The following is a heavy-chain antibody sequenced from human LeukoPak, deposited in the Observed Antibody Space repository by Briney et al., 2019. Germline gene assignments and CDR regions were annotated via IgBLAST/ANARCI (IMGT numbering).Heavy chain of an antibody. CDR2: INNDGSST. CDR3: ARDVNAFDI. Sequence: GGSLRLSYAASGFTFSDYWMHWVRHAPGKGLAWVSRINNDGSSTNYADSVKGRFTISRDNAKNSLYLQMNSLRAEDTALYYCARDVNAFDIWGQGTMVTVSS. J-gene: IGHJ3*02. CDR1: GFTFSDYW. V-gene: IGHV3-74*01. D-gene: IGHD2/OR15-2a*01.